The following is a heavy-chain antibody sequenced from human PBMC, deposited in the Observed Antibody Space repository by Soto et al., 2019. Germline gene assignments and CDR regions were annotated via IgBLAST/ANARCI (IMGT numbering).Heavy chain of an antibody. CDR3: ARGHDYGPNWFAP. Sequence: SETLSLTSTVSGGTIRSYYWSWIRQPPGKGLEWIGYIYYSGSTNYNPSLKSRVTISVDTSKNQFSLKLSSVTAADTAVYYCARGHDYGPNWFAPWGQGTLVTVSS. CDR2: IYYSGST. D-gene: IGHD4-17*01. J-gene: IGHJ5*02. CDR1: GGTIRSYY. V-gene: IGHV4-59*01.